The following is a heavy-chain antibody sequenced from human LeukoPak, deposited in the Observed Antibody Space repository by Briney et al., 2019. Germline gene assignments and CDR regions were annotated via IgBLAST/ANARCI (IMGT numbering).Heavy chain of an antibody. CDR3: ARDSD. J-gene: IGHJ4*02. CDR1: GFTFSSYG. Sequence: GGSLRLSCAASGFTFSSYGMHWVRQAPGQGLEWVAFISYNGDNAYYTDSVKGRFTVSRDNSRDTLSLEMDSLRTEDTAVYYCARDSDWGQGTLVTVSS. CDR2: ISYNGDNA. V-gene: IGHV3-30*03.